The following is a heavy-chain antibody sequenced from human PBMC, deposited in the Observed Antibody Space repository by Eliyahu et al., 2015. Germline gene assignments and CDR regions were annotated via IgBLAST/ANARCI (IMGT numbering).Heavy chain of an antibody. CDR3: ARTPQGFWSGYFPFDP. Sequence: QVQLVQSGAEVKKPGASVKVSCKASGYTFTSYDINWVRQATGQGLEWMGWMNPNSGNTGYAQKFQGRVTMTRNTSISTAYMELSSLRSEDTAVYYCARTPQGFWSGYFPFDPWGQGTLVTVSS. J-gene: IGHJ5*02. V-gene: IGHV1-8*01. D-gene: IGHD3-3*01. CDR2: MNPNSGNT. CDR1: GYTFTSYD.